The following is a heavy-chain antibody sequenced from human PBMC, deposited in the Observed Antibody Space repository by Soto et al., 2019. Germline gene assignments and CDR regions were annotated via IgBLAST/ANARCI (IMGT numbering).Heavy chain of an antibody. J-gene: IGHJ4*02. CDR3: ARGWFGESYYFDY. V-gene: IGHV4-31*03. Sequence: QVQLQESGPGLVKPSQTLSLTCTVSGGSISSGGYYWSWIRQLPGKGLEWIGYIYYSGSTYYNPSLKSRVTISVDTSKNQFSLKLSSVTAADTAVYYCARGWFGESYYFDYWGQGTLVTVSS. CDR2: IYYSGST. CDR1: GGSISSGGYY. D-gene: IGHD3-10*01.